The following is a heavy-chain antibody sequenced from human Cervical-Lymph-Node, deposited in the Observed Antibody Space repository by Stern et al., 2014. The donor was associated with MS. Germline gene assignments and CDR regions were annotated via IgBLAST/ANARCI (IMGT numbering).Heavy chain of an antibody. CDR3: ATPTPAHY. CDR2: SSGNGTTT. J-gene: IGHJ4*02. V-gene: IGHV3-48*02. D-gene: IGHD2-15*01. CDR1: GFTFSPFS. Sequence: EMQLVESGGGLVQPGGSLRLSCKASGFTFSPFSMNWVRQAPGKGLEWVAYSSGNGTTTYYSDSVKGRFTISRDNANNSLYLQMNGLRDEDTAVYYCATPTPAHYWGQGTLVTVSS.